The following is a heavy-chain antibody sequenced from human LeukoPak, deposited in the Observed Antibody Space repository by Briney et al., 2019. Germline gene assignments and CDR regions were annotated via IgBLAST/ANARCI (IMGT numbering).Heavy chain of an antibody. CDR1: GYSFTNYR. J-gene: IGHJ6*02. D-gene: IGHD2-15*01. CDR3: AGGPTVYGMDV. CDR2: IYPGASHT. V-gene: IGHV5-51*01. Sequence: GESLKISCKDSGYSFTNYRIGWVRQMPGKALECMGIIYPGASHTRYSPSFQGQVTISADKSIGTAYLQWSSLKASDTAIYYCAGGPTVYGMDVWGQGTTVTVSS.